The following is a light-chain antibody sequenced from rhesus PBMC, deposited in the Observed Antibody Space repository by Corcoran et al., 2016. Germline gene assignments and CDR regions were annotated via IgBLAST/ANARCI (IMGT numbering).Light chain of an antibody. CDR3: QQYSSRPFS. CDR2: KAS. J-gene: IGKJ3*01. V-gene: IGKV1-22*01. Sequence: DIQMTQSPSSLSASVGDTVTITCRASQGISSWLAWYQQNPGKAPKLLIYKASSLQSGVPSRFSGRGSGTDFTLTISSLQSEEFATYYCQQYSSRPFSFGPGTKLDIK. CDR1: QGISSW.